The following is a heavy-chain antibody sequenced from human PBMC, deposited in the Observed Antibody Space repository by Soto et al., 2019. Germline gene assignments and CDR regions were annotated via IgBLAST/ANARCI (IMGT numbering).Heavy chain of an antibody. J-gene: IGHJ5*02. D-gene: IGHD4-17*01. CDR3: ARRGEDYGSYIDH. CDR1: GYSLSSGYY. Sequence: SETLSLTCGVSGYSLSSGYYWGWIRQPPGKGLEWIGSRNHRRNTYYNPSLKSRVTISIDTSKNQVSLKLTSVTAADTAVYFCARRGEDYGSYIDHWAQGTLVTVSS. CDR2: RNHRRNT. V-gene: IGHV4-38-2*01.